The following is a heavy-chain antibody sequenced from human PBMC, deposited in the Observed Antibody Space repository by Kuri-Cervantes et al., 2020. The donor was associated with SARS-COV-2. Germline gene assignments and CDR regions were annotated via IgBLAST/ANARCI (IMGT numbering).Heavy chain of an antibody. Sequence: SGPTLVKPTQTLTLTCTFSGFSLTTSGMCVGWIRQPPGEALEWLARIDWDDDKYYSTSLKTRLTISKDTSKNQVVLTMTNMDPVDTATYYCARIQATTVIADYWGQGTRVTVSS. D-gene: IGHD4-11*01. V-gene: IGHV2-70*11. CDR3: ARIQATTVIADY. J-gene: IGHJ4*02. CDR2: IDWDDDK. CDR1: GFSLTTSGMC.